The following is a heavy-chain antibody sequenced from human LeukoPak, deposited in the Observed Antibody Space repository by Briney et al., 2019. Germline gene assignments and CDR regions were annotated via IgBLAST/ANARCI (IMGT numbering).Heavy chain of an antibody. J-gene: IGHJ5*02. CDR3: GRESFGGHCSRTGCYQYTWVDP. Sequence: PSETLSLTCTVSGGSISSLYWTWIRQPPGKGLEWIGNIHKSGSTNYNPSLKSRVTISVDTAKNQFSLRPNSVTAADTAVYYCGRESFGGHCSRTGCYQYTWVDPWGQGSLVTVSS. CDR2: IHKSGST. CDR1: GGSISSLY. V-gene: IGHV4-59*11. D-gene: IGHD2-2*01.